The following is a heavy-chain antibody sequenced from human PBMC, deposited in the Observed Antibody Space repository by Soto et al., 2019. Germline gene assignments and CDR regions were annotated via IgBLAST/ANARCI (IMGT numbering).Heavy chain of an antibody. V-gene: IGHV1-18*01. J-gene: IGHJ4*02. Sequence: ASVKVSCKASGYTFTSYGISLVRQAPGQGLEWMGWISAYNGNTNYAQKLQGRVTMTTDTSTSTAYMELRSLRSDDTAVYYCARSTSWYTPAQTFDYWGQGTLVTVS. CDR1: GYTFTSYG. CDR3: ARSTSWYTPAQTFDY. CDR2: ISAYNGNT. D-gene: IGHD2-2*02.